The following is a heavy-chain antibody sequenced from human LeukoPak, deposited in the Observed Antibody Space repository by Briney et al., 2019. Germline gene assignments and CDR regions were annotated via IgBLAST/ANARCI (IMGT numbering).Heavy chain of an antibody. V-gene: IGHV2-5*02. J-gene: IGHJ2*01. CDR3: AHSPSDSYKNGGRWYFDL. CDR2: IYWDGDQ. D-gene: IGHD5-24*01. Sequence: SGPTLVKPTQTLTLTCTSSGLSLTTGGVGVGWIRQPPGKALEWLALIYWDGDQRYSPSLKDRLTVTKDTSKNQVFLYMANMDPVDTGTYFCAHSPSDSYKNGGRWYFDLWGRGTPVIVSS. CDR1: GLSLTTGGVG.